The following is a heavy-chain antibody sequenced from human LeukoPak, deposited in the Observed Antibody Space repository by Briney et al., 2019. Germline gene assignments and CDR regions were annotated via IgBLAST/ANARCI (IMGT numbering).Heavy chain of an antibody. Sequence: ASVKVSCKASGYTFTGYYMHWVRQAPGQGLEWMGWINPNSGGTNYAQKFQGRVTMTRDTSISTAYMELSRLRSDDTAVYYCARDQNVDIVATIFQGIYSPYYYMDVWGKGTTVTVSS. CDR3: ARDQNVDIVATIFQGIYSPYYYMDV. J-gene: IGHJ6*03. V-gene: IGHV1-2*02. D-gene: IGHD5-12*01. CDR2: INPNSGGT. CDR1: GYTFTGYY.